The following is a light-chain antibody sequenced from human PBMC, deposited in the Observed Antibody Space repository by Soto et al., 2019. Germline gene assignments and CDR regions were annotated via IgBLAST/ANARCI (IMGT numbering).Light chain of an antibody. Sequence: QLVLTQPPSASGTPGQRVPISCSGSGSNIGSNSVNWYQQLPGTAPKLLIYNNAQRPSGVPHRFSASKSGTSASLAISGLQSEDEADYYCAAWDGSLNGAVFGGGTQLTVL. V-gene: IGLV1-44*01. J-gene: IGLJ7*01. CDR2: NNA. CDR1: GSNIGSNS. CDR3: AAWDGSLNGAV.